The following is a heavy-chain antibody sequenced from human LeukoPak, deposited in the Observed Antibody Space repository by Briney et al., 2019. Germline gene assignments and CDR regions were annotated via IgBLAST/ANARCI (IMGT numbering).Heavy chain of an antibody. CDR2: ISSSSSYI. CDR3: ARDWYCSGGSCYSFDY. J-gene: IGHJ4*02. D-gene: IGHD2-15*01. CDR1: GFTFSSYS. Sequence: PGGSLRLSCAASGFTFSSYSMNWVRQAPGKGLEWVSSISSSSSYIYYADSVKGRFTISRDNAKNSLYLQMNSRRAEDTAVYYCARDWYCSGGSCYSFDYWGQGTLVTVSS. V-gene: IGHV3-21*01.